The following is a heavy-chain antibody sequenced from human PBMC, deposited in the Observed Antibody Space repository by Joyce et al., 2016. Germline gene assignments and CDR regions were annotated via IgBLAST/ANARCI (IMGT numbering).Heavy chain of an antibody. J-gene: IGHJ3*02. CDR3: ARGGYCSSTSCYQHAFDI. Sequence: QVQLVQSGAEVRKPGSSVKVSCKASGGTFSSYAISWVRKAPGQELEWMGGIIPIFGTANYAQKFQGRVTITADKSTSTAYMELSSLRSDDTAVYYCARGGYCSSTSCYQHAFDIWGQGTMVTVSS. V-gene: IGHV1-69*06. D-gene: IGHD2-2*01. CDR1: GGTFSSYA. CDR2: IIPIFGTA.